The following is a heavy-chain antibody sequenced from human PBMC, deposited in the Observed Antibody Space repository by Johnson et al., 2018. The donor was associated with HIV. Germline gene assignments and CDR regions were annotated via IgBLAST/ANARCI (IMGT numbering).Heavy chain of an antibody. Sequence: VQLVESGGGLVKPGGSLRLSCAASGFTVSSNYMSWVRQAPGKGLAWVSVIYSGGSTYYADSVKGRFTIFRDNSKNTLYLQMNSLRAEDTAVYYCAKVADPYCGGDCYSDGVDIWGQGTMVTVSS. CDR3: AKVADPYCGGDCYSDGVDI. CDR1: GFTVSSNY. V-gene: IGHV3-66*02. CDR2: IYSGGST. D-gene: IGHD2-21*02. J-gene: IGHJ3*02.